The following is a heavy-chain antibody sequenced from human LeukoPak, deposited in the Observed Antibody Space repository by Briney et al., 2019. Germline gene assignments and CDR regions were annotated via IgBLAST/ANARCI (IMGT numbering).Heavy chain of an antibody. D-gene: IGHD2-21*02. CDR1: GYNFTSYY. V-gene: IGHV1-46*01. J-gene: IGHJ3*02. CDR3: AGDLVVVTGLRTRGSFDI. CDR2: INPSGGTT. Sequence: GASVKVSCKASGYNFTSYYMHWVRQAPGQGLEWMGIINPSGGTTSYAQKFQGRVTVTRDTSTSTVYMELSSLRSEDAAVYYCAGDLVVVTGLRTRGSFDIWGQGTMVTVSS.